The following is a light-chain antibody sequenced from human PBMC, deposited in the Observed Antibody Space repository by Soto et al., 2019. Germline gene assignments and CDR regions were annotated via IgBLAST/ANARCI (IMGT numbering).Light chain of an antibody. Sequence: DIQRTKSRSTLSASVGYRVTITCRAGQSIGSYLHWYQQKPGKAPELLISAASRLQTGVPSRFSGSGSGTDFTLTVSSLQPEDFATYYCQQTYSSSWTVGQGTKVEI. CDR2: AAS. CDR3: QQTYSSSWT. V-gene: IGKV1-39*01. J-gene: IGKJ1*01. CDR1: QSIGSY.